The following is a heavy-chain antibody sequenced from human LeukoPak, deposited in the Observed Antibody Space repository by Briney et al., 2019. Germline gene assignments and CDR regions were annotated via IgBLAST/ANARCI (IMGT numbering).Heavy chain of an antibody. Sequence: GGSLRLSCAASGFSFKSYDMHWVRQAPGQGLEWMGIINPSGGSTSYAQKFQGRVTMTRDTSTSTVYMELSSLRSEDTAVYYCARAESPQLPSRIDYWGQGTLVTVSS. CDR1: GFSFKSYD. V-gene: IGHV1-46*02. D-gene: IGHD2-2*01. J-gene: IGHJ4*02. CDR3: ARAESPQLPSRIDY. CDR2: INPSGGST.